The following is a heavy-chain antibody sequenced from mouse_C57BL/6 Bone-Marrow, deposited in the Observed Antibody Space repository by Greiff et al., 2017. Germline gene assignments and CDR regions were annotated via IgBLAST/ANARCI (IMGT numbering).Heavy chain of an antibody. J-gene: IGHJ2*01. V-gene: IGHV5-6*02. CDR3: ARQQSGLGY. Sequence: DVKLVESGGDLVKPGGSLKLSCAASGFTFSSYGMSWVRQTPDKRLEWVATISSGGSYTYYPDSVKGRFTISIDKAKNTLYLQMSSLKSEDTAMYYCARQQSGLGYWGQGTALTVSS. CDR2: ISSGGSYT. CDR1: GFTFSSYG.